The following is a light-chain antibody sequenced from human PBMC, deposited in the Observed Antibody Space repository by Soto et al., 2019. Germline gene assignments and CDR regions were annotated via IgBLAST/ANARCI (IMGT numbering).Light chain of an antibody. CDR2: AAS. V-gene: IGKV1-6*01. CDR3: LQDHDDSWT. Sequence: AIQMTQSPSSLSASVGDRITITCRASQGIESDLSWYQQRPGKAPKLLIYAASNVHSGVPPRFSGSRSGTEFTLTISNLQPEDFASYYCLQDHDDSWTFGQATKVEIK. J-gene: IGKJ1*01. CDR1: QGIESD.